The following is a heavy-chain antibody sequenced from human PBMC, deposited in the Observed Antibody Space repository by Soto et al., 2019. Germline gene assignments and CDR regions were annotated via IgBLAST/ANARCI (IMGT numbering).Heavy chain of an antibody. CDR2: IYYSGST. J-gene: IGHJ4*02. CDR1: GGSISSSSYY. Sequence: QLQLQESGPGLVKPSETLSLTCTVSGGSISSSSYYWGWIRQPPGKGLEWIGSIYYSGSTYYNPSLKSRVTISVDTSKNQFSLKLSSVTAADTAVYYCARQEAVALTYYFDYWGQGTLVTVSS. D-gene: IGHD6-19*01. V-gene: IGHV4-39*01. CDR3: ARQEAVALTYYFDY.